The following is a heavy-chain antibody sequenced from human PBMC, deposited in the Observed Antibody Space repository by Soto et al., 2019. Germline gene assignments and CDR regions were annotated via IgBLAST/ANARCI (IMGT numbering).Heavy chain of an antibody. CDR1: GDSVRNTNYY. D-gene: IGHD2-2*01. CDR2: IYYTGAT. CDR3: ARGVLVPAAIAALHS. J-gene: IGHJ6*03. Sequence: SETLSLTCTVSGDSVRNTNYYWIWIWQPPGKGLEWIGYIYYTGATNYNPSLKSRVTISLDKSKNQFSLQLNSVTAADTAVYYCARGVLVPAAIAALHSRGKGTMVTVSS. V-gene: IGHV4-61*01.